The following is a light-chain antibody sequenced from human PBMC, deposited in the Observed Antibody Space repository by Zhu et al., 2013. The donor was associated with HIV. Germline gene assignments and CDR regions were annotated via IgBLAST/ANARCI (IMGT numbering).Light chain of an antibody. CDR2: GSS. Sequence: EIVLTQSPGTLSLSPGERATLSCRASPSASTSYFAWYQQRPGQAPRLLIYGSSNRATGVPDRFSGSGSGTEFTLTISRLEPEDFALYYCQQYNNWPPLTFGGGTKVEIK. V-gene: IGKV3-20*01. CDR1: PSASTSY. J-gene: IGKJ4*01. CDR3: QQYNNWPPLT.